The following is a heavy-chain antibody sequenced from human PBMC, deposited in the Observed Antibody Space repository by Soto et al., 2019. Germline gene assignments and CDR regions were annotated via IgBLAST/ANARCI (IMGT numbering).Heavy chain of an antibody. CDR2: INAGNGNT. CDR3: ASGDGSGWYYFDY. Sequence: QVQLVQSGAEVKKPGASVKVSCKASGYTFTSYAMHLVRQAPGQRLEWMGWINAGNGNTKYSQKFQGRVTITRYTSASTAYMELSSLRSEDKAVYYCASGDGSGWYYFDYWGQGTLVTVSS. V-gene: IGHV1-3*01. CDR1: GYTFTSYA. J-gene: IGHJ4*02. D-gene: IGHD6-19*01.